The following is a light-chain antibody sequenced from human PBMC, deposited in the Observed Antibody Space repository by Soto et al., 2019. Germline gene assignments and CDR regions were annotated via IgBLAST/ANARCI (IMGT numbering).Light chain of an antibody. Sequence: DIQMTQSPSSLSASVGDRVTVTCRASQSISSSLNWYQQKPGKAPKVLIYGASTLQSGVPSRFSGSRSGPDFTLTISSLQPEDFATYYCQQSYSSPPTFGQGTKVDIK. V-gene: IGKV1-39*01. CDR3: QQSYSSPPT. CDR2: GAS. CDR1: QSISSS. J-gene: IGKJ1*01.